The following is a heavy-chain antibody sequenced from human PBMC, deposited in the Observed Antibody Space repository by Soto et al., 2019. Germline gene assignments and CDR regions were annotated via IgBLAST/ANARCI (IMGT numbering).Heavy chain of an antibody. Sequence: QEQLVESGGGVVQPGRPLRLSCAASEFTFSPYPMHWVRQAPGKGLEWVAVISFDGATKYYADSVKGRFANSRDNSMNTLYLQMNSLRTEDTAVYYCAKDQSASSNSYHAMDVWGPGTTVTVSS. V-gene: IGHV3-30*09. CDR2: ISFDGATK. J-gene: IGHJ6*02. CDR1: EFTFSPYP. CDR3: AKDQSASSNSYHAMDV. D-gene: IGHD6-6*01.